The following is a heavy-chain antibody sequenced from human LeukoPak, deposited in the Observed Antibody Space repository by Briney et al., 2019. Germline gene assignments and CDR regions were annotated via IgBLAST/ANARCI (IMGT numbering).Heavy chain of an antibody. Sequence: PGGSLRLSCAASGFTFSSYSMNWVRQAPGKGLEWVSSISSSSSYIYYADSVKGRFAISRDNANNSLYLQMNSLRTEDTAVYYCARARGTSAIRGDYWDQGTRVLVSS. V-gene: IGHV3-21*04. J-gene: IGHJ4*02. CDR1: GFTFSSYS. CDR2: ISSSSSYI. CDR3: ARARGTSAIRGDY. D-gene: IGHD2-2*01.